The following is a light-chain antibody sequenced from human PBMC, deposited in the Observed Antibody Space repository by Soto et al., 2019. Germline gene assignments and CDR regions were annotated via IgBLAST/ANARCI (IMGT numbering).Light chain of an antibody. CDR1: SSDVGSYNL. CDR3: CSYAGSSPVV. Sequence: QSALTQPASVSGSPGQSITISCTGTSSDVGSYNLVSWYQQHPGKAPTLMIYEVSKRPSGVSNRFSGSKSGNTASLTISGLQAEDEADYYCCSYAGSSPVVFGGGTKLTVL. V-gene: IGLV2-23*02. J-gene: IGLJ2*01. CDR2: EVS.